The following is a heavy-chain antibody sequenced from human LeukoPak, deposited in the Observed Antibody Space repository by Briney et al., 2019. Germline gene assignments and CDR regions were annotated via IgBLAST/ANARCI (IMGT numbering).Heavy chain of an antibody. CDR1: GGSISSGGYY. D-gene: IGHD3-10*01. V-gene: IGHV4-31*03. CDR3: ARHQGDGSGSYYNGPYYFDY. CDR2: IYYNGST. J-gene: IGHJ4*02. Sequence: SETLSLTCTVSGGSISSGGYYWSWIRQHPGKGLEWIGYIYYNGSTYYNPSLKSRVTISVDTSKNQFSLKLSSVTAADTAVYYCARHQGDGSGSYYNGPYYFDYWGQGTLVTVSS.